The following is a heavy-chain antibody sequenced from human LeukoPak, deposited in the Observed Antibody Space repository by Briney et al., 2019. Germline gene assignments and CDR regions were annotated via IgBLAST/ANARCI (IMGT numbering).Heavy chain of an antibody. CDR3: ARDAAVAGTLDLDY. V-gene: IGHV3-7*01. CDR1: GFTFSSYW. D-gene: IGHD6-19*01. J-gene: IGHJ4*02. Sequence: GGSLRLSCAASGFTFSSYWMSWVRQAPGKGLEWVANIKQDGSEKYYVDSVKGRLTISRDNAKNSLYLQMNSLRAEDTAVYYCARDAAVAGTLDLDYWGQGTLVTVSS. CDR2: IKQDGSEK.